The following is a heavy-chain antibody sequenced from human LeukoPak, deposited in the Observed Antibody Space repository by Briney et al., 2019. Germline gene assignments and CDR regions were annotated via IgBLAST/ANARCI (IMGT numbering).Heavy chain of an antibody. J-gene: IGHJ4*02. Sequence: GGSLRLSYAASGFTFSSYAMSWVRQAPGKGLEWVSAISGSGGSTYYADSVKGRFTISRDNSKNTLYLQMNSLRAEDTAVYYCAKKGFGELVIDYWGQGTLVTVSS. CDR1: GFTFSSYA. CDR3: AKKGFGELVIDY. V-gene: IGHV3-23*01. D-gene: IGHD3-10*01. CDR2: ISGSGGST.